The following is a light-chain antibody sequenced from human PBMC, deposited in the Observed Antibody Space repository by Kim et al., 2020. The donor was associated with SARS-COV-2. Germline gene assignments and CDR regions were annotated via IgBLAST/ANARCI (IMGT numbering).Light chain of an antibody. V-gene: IGKV3-20*01. CDR3: QDYGVSRWT. Sequence: TVLTQSPGTLSLSPGERATLSCRASRNIYSTYLAWYQQKPGQAPRLVIYDTSTRAAGIPDRFSGSGSGTDFTLTITRLEPEDFAVYYCQDYGVSRWTFGQGTKVDIK. CDR2: DTS. J-gene: IGKJ1*01. CDR1: RNIYSTY.